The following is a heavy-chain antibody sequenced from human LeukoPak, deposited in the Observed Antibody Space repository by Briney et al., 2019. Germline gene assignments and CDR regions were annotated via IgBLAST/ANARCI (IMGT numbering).Heavy chain of an antibody. Sequence: SETLSRTCTVSGGSISSSSYYWGWIRQPPGKGLEWIGSIYYSGSTYYNPSLKSRVTISVDTSKNQFSLKLSSVTAADTAVYYCASTTPGGVWSGYLPNDYWGQGTLVTVSS. CDR2: IYYSGST. CDR3: ASTTPGGVWSGYLPNDY. V-gene: IGHV4-39*01. D-gene: IGHD3-3*01. J-gene: IGHJ4*02. CDR1: GGSISSSSYY.